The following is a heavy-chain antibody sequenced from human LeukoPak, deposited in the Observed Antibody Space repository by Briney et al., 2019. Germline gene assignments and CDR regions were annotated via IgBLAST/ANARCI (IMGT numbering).Heavy chain of an antibody. CDR3: AQERYDSSGYPDAFDI. CDR1: GGTFSSYA. V-gene: IGHV1-69*05. CDR2: IIPIFGTA. J-gene: IGHJ3*02. Sequence: SVKVSCKASGGTFSSYAIGWVRQAPGQGLEWMGGIIPIFGTANYAQKFQGRVTITTDESTSTAYMELSSLRSEDTAVYYCAQERYDSSGYPDAFDIWGQGTMVTVSS. D-gene: IGHD3-22*01.